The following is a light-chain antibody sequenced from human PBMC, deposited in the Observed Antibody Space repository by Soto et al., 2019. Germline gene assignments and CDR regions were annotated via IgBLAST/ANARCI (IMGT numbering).Light chain of an antibody. V-gene: IGKV1-27*01. CDR1: QGINNF. CDR2: SAS. J-gene: IGKJ1*01. CDR3: LRYNLPRRT. Sequence: DLQMTQSPSSLSASVGDRVTIPCRASQGINNFLAWYQQRPGTVPKLLIYSASTLQSGVPSRFSGRGSGTDFTLTINSLQPEDVATYFCLRYNLPRRTFGPGTKVDIK.